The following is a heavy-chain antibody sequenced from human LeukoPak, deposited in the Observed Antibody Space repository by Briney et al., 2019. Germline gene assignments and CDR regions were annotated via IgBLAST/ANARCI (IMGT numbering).Heavy chain of an antibody. V-gene: IGHV3-30*02. J-gene: IGHJ4*02. D-gene: IGHD5-12*01. CDR2: IRYDGSNK. CDR1: GFAFSSYG. CDR3: ARGPSGYHNT. Sequence: GGSLRLSCAASGFAFSSYGMHWVRQAPGKGLEWVAFIRYDGSNKYYADSVKGRFTISRDNSKNTLYLQVNSLRAEDTAVYYCARGPSGYHNTGGQGTLVTVSS.